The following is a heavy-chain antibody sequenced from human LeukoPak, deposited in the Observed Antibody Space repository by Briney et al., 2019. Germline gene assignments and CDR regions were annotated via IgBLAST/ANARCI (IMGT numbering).Heavy chain of an antibody. CDR3: ARDRAYSSGRNFDY. V-gene: IGHV1-2*06. Sequence: ASVKVSCKASGYTFTGYYMHWVRQAPGQGLEWMGRINPNSGGTNYAQKFQGRVTMTRDTSISTAYMELSRLRSDDTAVYYCARDRAYSSGRNFDYWGQGTLVTVPS. CDR1: GYTFTGYY. CDR2: INPNSGGT. J-gene: IGHJ4*02. D-gene: IGHD6-19*01.